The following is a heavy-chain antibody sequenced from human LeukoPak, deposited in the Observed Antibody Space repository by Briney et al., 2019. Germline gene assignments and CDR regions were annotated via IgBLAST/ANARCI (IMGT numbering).Heavy chain of an antibody. Sequence: PGGSLRLSCAASGFTFSSYAMSWVRQAPGKGLGWVSAISGSGGSTYYADSVKGRFTISRDDSKNTLYLQMNSLRAEDTAVYYCAKAAWIAAAGTGSDYWGQGTLVAVSS. V-gene: IGHV3-23*01. CDR1: GFTFSSYA. J-gene: IGHJ4*02. CDR2: ISGSGGST. D-gene: IGHD6-13*01. CDR3: AKAAWIAAAGTGSDY.